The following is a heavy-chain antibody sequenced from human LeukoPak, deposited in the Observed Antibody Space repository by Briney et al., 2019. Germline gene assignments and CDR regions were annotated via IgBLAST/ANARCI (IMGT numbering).Heavy chain of an antibody. Sequence: SETLSLTCAVYGGSFSGYYWSWIRQPPGKGLEWIGEINHSGSTNYNPSLKSRVTISVDTSKNQFSLKLSSVTAADTAVYYCARGYCSGGSCYRRYNWFDPWGQGTLVTVSS. D-gene: IGHD2-15*01. CDR3: ARGYCSGGSCYRRYNWFDP. CDR2: INHSGST. J-gene: IGHJ5*02. CDR1: GGSFSGYY. V-gene: IGHV4-34*01.